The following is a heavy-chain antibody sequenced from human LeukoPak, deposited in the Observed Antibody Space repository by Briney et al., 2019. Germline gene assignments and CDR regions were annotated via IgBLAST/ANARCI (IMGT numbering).Heavy chain of an antibody. CDR2: IYYTGTT. D-gene: IGHD4-17*01. V-gene: IGHV4-59*01. J-gene: IGHJ6*02. Sequence: PSQTLSLTCSVSGGSISTYYWSWIRQLPGGGLEWIGYIYYTGTTNYNTSLRRRVTISVDTSRNQFSLRLSSVTAEDTAVYYCAREDPQTTVPEGMDVWGHGTTVIVSS. CDR3: AREDPQTTVPEGMDV. CDR1: GGSISTYY.